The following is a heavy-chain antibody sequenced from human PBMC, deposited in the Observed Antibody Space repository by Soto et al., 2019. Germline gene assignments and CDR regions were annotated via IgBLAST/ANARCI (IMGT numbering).Heavy chain of an antibody. CDR2: IYYSGST. J-gene: IGHJ5*02. Sequence: SETLSLTCTVSGGSISSGGYYWSWIRQHPGKGLEWIGYIYYSGSTYYNPSLKSRVTISVDTSKNQFSLKLSSVTAADTAVYYCARDMPPAMVRGDDNWFDPWGQGTLVTVSS. CDR3: ARDMPPAMVRGDDNWFDP. D-gene: IGHD3-10*01. CDR1: GGSISSGGYY. V-gene: IGHV4-31*03.